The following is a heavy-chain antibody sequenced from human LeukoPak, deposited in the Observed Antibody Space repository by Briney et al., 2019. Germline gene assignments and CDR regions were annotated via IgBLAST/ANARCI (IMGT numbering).Heavy chain of an antibody. V-gene: IGHV1-2*02. Sequence: ASVTVSCKASGYTFTGYYMHWVRQAPRPGLEWMGWINPNSGGTNYAQKFQGRVTMTTDTSISTAYMELSRLRSDDTAVYFCARDSAYYDILTGYYKGSTYDYWGQGTLVTVSS. CDR3: ARDSAYYDILTGYYKGSTYDY. D-gene: IGHD3-9*01. CDR1: GYTFTGYY. CDR2: INPNSGGT. J-gene: IGHJ4*02.